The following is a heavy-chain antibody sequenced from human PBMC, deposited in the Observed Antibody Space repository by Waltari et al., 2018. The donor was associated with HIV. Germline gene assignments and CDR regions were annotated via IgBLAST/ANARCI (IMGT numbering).Heavy chain of an antibody. V-gene: IGHV4-61*02. J-gene: IGHJ4*02. CDR3: ARDRPYYYGSGSLRYFDY. CDR1: GGSISSGSSH. Sequence: QVQLQESGPGLVKPSQTLSLTCTVSGGSISSGSSHWSRNRRPAGKGLEWIGRIYTSGSTNYNPSLKSRVTISVDTSKNQFSLKLSSVTAADTAVYYCARDRPYYYGSGSLRYFDYWGQGTLVTVSS. D-gene: IGHD3-10*01. CDR2: IYTSGST.